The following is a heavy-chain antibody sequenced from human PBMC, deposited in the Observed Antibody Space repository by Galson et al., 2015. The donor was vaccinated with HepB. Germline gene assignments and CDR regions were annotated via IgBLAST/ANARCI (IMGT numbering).Heavy chain of an antibody. CDR3: ARDLGAGAHIAAAAT. CDR1: GGTFSSYA. J-gene: IGHJ5*02. V-gene: IGHV1-69*13. CDR2: IIPIFGTA. D-gene: IGHD6-13*01. Sequence: SVKVSCKASGGTFSSYAISWVRQAPGQGLEWMGGIIPIFGTANYAQKFQGRVTITADESTSTAYMELSSLRSEDTAVYYCARDLGAGAHIAAAATWGQGTLVTVSS.